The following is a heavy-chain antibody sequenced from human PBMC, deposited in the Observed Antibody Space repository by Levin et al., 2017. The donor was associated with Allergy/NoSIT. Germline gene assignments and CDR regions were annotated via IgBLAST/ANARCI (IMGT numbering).Heavy chain of an antibody. CDR2: ISYDGSTT. CDR1: GFTFSSYA. J-gene: IGHJ4*02. CDR3: ARADSSAYPDY. V-gene: IGHV3-30-3*01. Sequence: PGESLKISCAASGFTFSSYAMHWFRQAPGKGLEWVAVISYDGSTTYYADSVKGRFTISRDNSKNTLYVQMNSLRPEDTAVIYCARADSSAYPDYWGQGTLVTVSS. D-gene: IGHD3-22*01.